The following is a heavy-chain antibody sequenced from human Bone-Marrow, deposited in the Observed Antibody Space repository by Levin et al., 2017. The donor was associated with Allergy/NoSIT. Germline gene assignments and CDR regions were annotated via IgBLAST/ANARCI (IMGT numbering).Heavy chain of an antibody. D-gene: IGHD6-19*01. V-gene: IGHV1-46*03. CDR2: INPGVVST. CDR1: GYTFTNYY. J-gene: IGHJ4*02. Sequence: KPGGSLRLSCKASGYTFTNYYMHWVRQAPGQGLEWMGVINPGVVSTTYAQTFQGRVTMTRETSTSTVYMQLNSLRSEDTAVYYCARDPVADALFDYWGQGALVTVSS. CDR3: ARDPVADALFDY.